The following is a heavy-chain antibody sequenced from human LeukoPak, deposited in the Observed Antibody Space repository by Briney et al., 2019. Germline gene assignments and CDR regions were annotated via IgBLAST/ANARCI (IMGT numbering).Heavy chain of an antibody. J-gene: IGHJ6*02. CDR2: VNRDGSET. Sequence: GGSLRLSCAASGFTFSSYWMTWVRQVPGRGPEWVANVNRDGSETYYLDSVKGRFTISKDNAKNSLYLQMNSLRAEDTALYHCARNNGMDVWGHGTTVIVSS. V-gene: IGHV3-7*03. CDR3: ARNNGMDV. CDR1: GFTFSSYW.